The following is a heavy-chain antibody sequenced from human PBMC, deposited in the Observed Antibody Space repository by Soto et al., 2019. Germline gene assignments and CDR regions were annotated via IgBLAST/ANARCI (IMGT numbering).Heavy chain of an antibody. Sequence: SETLSLTCAVYGGSFSGYYWSWIRQPPGKGLEWIGEINHSGSTNYNPSLKSRVTISVDTSKNQFSLKLSSVTAADTAVYYCVIDPFYRFHFVYWGQGTLVTVSS. CDR3: VIDPFYRFHFVY. J-gene: IGHJ4*02. CDR1: GGSFSGYY. CDR2: INHSGST. V-gene: IGHV4-34*01. D-gene: IGHD4-4*01.